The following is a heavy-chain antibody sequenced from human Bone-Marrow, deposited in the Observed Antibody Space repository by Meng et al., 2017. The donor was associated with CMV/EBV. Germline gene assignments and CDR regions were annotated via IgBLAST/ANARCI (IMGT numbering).Heavy chain of an antibody. CDR2: IYYSGST. J-gene: IGHJ6*02. Sequence: SETLSLTCTVSGGSVSSASYYWTWIRQPPGKGLEWIGYIYYSGSTYYNPSLKSRVTISVDTSKNQFSLKLSSVTDADTAVYYCARGDCSSTSCYTPPYYYYGMDVWGQGTTVTVSS. V-gene: IGHV4-61*01. D-gene: IGHD2-2*02. CDR1: GGSVSSASYY. CDR3: ARGDCSSTSCYTPPYYYYGMDV.